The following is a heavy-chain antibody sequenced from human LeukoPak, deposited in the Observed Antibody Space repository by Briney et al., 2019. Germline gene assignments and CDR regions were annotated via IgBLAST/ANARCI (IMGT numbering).Heavy chain of an antibody. CDR2: ISGSGGST. CDR1: GFTFSSYA. Sequence: GGSLRLSCAASGFTFSSYAMSWVRQAPGKGLAWVSAISGSGGSTYYADSVKGRFTISRDNSKNTLYLQMNSLRAEDTAVYYCAKDLSLYCSSTSCYKYGMDVWAKGPRSASP. CDR3: AKDLSLYCSSTSCYKYGMDV. D-gene: IGHD2-2*02. V-gene: IGHV3-23*01. J-gene: IGHJ6*02.